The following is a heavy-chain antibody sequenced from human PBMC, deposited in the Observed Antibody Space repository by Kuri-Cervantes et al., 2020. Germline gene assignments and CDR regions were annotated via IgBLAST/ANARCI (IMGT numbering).Heavy chain of an antibody. D-gene: IGHD5-18*01. J-gene: IGHJ4*02. V-gene: IGHV3-33*01. CDR1: AFTFSNYG. Sequence: GESLKISCAASAFTFSNYGMHWVRQAPGKGLEWVAVIWSDGSKKFYADSLKGRFSVSRDNSNNTLYLQMNSLRAEDTAVYYCAREKSDTAMVTYQDYWGQGTLVTVSS. CDR3: AREKSDTAMVTYQDY. CDR2: IWSDGSKK.